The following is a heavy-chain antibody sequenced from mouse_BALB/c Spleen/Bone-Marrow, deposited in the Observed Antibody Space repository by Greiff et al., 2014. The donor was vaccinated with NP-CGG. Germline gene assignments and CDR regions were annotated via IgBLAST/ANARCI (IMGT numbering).Heavy chain of an antibody. Sequence: EVQLVESGGGLVQPGGSRKLSCAASGFIFSSFGIHWVRQAPEEGLEWVAYISSDSSTIYYADTVKGRFTISRDNPKNTLFLQMTSLRSEDTAMYYCARSNYVWYYAMDYWGQGTSVTVT. J-gene: IGHJ4*01. CDR1: GFIFSSFG. CDR2: ISSDSSTI. CDR3: ARSNYVWYYAMDY. D-gene: IGHD1-1*01. V-gene: IGHV5-17*02.